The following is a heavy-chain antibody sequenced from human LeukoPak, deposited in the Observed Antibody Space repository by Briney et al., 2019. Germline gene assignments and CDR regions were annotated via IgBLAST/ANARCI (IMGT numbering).Heavy chain of an antibody. CDR2: ISYDGSNK. Sequence: PGGSLRLSCAASGFTFSSYGMHWVRQAPGKGLEWVAVISYDGSNKYYADSVKGRFTISRDNSKNTLYLQMNSLRAEDTAVYYCAKDLAHPWFGELVYWGQGTLVTVSS. J-gene: IGHJ4*02. CDR3: AKDLAHPWFGELVY. V-gene: IGHV3-30*18. D-gene: IGHD3-10*01. CDR1: GFTFSSYG.